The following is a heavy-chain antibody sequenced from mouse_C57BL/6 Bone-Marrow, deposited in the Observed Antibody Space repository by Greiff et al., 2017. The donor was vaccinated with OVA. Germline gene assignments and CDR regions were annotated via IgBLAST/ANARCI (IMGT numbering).Heavy chain of an antibody. CDR3: AKPLWG. D-gene: IGHD1-1*02. V-gene: IGHV1-59*01. Sequence: QVQLQQPGAELVRPGPSVKLSCKASGYTFTSYWMHWVKQRPGQGLEWIGVIDPSDSYTNYNQKFKGKATLTVDTSSSTAYMQLSSLTSEDSAVYYCAKPLWGWGQGTSVTVSS. J-gene: IGHJ4*01. CDR1: GYTFTSYW. CDR2: IDPSDSYT.